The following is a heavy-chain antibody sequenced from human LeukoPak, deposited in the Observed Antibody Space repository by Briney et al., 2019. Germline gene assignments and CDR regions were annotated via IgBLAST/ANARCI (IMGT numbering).Heavy chain of an antibody. CDR2: FDPEDGET. Sequence: ASVKVSCKASGYTLTELSMHWVRQAPGKGLEWMGGFDPEDGETIYAQKFQGRVTMTEDTSTDTAYMELSSLRSEDTAVYYCATVGSGGATLDFDYWGQGTLVTVSS. D-gene: IGHD1-26*01. V-gene: IGHV1-24*01. CDR1: GYTLTELS. J-gene: IGHJ4*02. CDR3: ATVGSGGATLDFDY.